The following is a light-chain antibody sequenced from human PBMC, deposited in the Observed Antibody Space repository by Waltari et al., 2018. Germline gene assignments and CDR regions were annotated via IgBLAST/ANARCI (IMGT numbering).Light chain of an antibody. CDR1: QRVSSAD. Sequence: EIVLTQSPGSLSLSPGERATLSCRASQRVSSADLAWYQHKPGQTPRRHSYGASSRATGIPDRFRGGGSGTDFTLTIDTREPEDVAVYYCQQYGSSPRTVGQGTKVEI. J-gene: IGKJ1*01. V-gene: IGKV3-20*01. CDR3: QQYGSSPRT. CDR2: GAS.